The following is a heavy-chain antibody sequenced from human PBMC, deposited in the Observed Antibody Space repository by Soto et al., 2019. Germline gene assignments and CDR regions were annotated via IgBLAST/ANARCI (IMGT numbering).Heavy chain of an antibody. Sequence: QVQLVQSGAEVKKPGSSVKVSCKASGGTFSSYAISWVRQAPGQXLEWMGGIIPIFGTANYAQKFQGRVTITADESTSTAYMELSSLRSEDXAXXXXXXXXYXSSSWYWFDPWGQGTLVTVSS. CDR2: IIPIFGTA. V-gene: IGHV1-69*01. CDR3: XXXXYXSSSWYWFDP. D-gene: IGHD6-13*01. CDR1: GGTFSSYA. J-gene: IGHJ5*02.